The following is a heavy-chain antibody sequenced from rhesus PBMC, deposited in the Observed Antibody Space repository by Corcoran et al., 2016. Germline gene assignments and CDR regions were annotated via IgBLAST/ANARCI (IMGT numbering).Heavy chain of an antibody. CDR2: IYGSGGSN. CDR3: ARVGSSWSEWDTVGTEWYFDL. V-gene: IGHV4S14*01. CDR1: GYSISSGYY. J-gene: IGHJ2*01. D-gene: IGHD5-42*01. Sequence: QVQLQESGPGLVKPSETLSLPCAVSGYSISSGYYWGWIRQPPGKGMEWIGCIYGSGGSNYLNPSLKSRVTLSVDTSKNQCSLKLSSVTAADTAVDDCARVGSSWSEWDTVGTEWYFDLWGPGTPITISS.